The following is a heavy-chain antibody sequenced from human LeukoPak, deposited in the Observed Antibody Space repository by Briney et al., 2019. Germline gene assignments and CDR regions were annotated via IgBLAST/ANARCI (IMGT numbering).Heavy chain of an antibody. D-gene: IGHD5-12*01. CDR2: ISAYNGNT. J-gene: IGHJ4*02. Sequence: ASVKVSCKASGYTFTSYGSGWVRQAPGQRLEWMGWISAYNGNTNHAQKLQGRVTMTTDTSTSTAYLELRSLRSDDTAVYYCPRDQMYVAATIGSLDYRDQGTLVTVSS. V-gene: IGHV1-18*01. CDR3: PRDQMYVAATIGSLDY. CDR1: GYTFTSYG.